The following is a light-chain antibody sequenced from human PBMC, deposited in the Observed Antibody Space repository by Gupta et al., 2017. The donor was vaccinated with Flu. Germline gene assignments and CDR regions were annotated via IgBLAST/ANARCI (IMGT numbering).Light chain of an antibody. CDR1: QSVSSSN. Sequence: GTLSLSPGERATLSCRASQSVSSSNLAWYQQKPGQAPRLLIYGASSRATGIPDRFSGSGSGTDFTLTISSLEPEDFAVYYCQQDCSSPRTFGQGTKVEIK. V-gene: IGKV3-20*01. J-gene: IGKJ1*01. CDR3: QQDCSSPRT. CDR2: GAS.